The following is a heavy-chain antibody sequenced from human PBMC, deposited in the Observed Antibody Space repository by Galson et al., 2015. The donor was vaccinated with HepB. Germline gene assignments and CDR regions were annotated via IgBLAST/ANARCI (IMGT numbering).Heavy chain of an antibody. CDR2: IYYSGST. D-gene: IGHD1-26*01. J-gene: IGHJ4*02. Sequence: ETLSLTCTVSGGSISSYYWSWIRQPPGKGLEWIGYIYYSGSTNYNPSLKSRVTISVDTSKNQFSLKLSSVTAADTAVYYCARVSGSYLDGGLDYWGQGTLVTVSS. V-gene: IGHV4-59*01. CDR3: ARVSGSYLDGGLDY. CDR1: GGSISSYY.